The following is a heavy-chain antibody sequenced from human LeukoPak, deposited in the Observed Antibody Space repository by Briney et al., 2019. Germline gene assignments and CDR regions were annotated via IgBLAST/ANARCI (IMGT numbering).Heavy chain of an antibody. D-gene: IGHD3-16*01. V-gene: IGHV3-15*01. Sequence: GGSLRLSCAASGFILSNVRMTWVRQAPGQGLEWVGRIKCRADGGTTDYAAPVNGRFTISRDDSKNTLDLQTNSLTTEDTAIYCCITELRWGHGPSDFFYWGQGTLVTVSS. CDR2: IKCRADGGTT. CDR1: GFILSNVR. J-gene: IGHJ4*02. CDR3: ITELRWGHGPSDFFY.